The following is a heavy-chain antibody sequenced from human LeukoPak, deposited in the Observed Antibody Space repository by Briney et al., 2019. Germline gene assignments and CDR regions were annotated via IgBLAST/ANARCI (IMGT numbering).Heavy chain of an antibody. Sequence: SQTLSLTCAISGDSVSSNSAAWNWIRQSPSRGLEWLGRTYYRSKWYNDYAVSVKSRMTINPDTSKNQFSLQLNSVTPEDTAVYYCAREPYYYDSSGYSVYYYYGMDVWGQGTTVTVSS. CDR1: GDSVSSNSAA. CDR2: TYYRSKWYN. V-gene: IGHV6-1*01. J-gene: IGHJ6*02. D-gene: IGHD3-22*01. CDR3: AREPYYYDSSGYSVYYYYGMDV.